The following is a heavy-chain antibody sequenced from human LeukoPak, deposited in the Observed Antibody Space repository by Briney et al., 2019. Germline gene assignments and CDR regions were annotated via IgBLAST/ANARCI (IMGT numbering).Heavy chain of an antibody. CDR3: ARDGGLGFGDFSAFDY. Sequence: PGGSLRLSCAASGFTFSSYSMNWVRQAPGKGLEWVSSISSSSSYIYYADSVKGRFTISRDNAKNSLYLQMNSLRAEDTAVYYCARDGGLGFGDFSAFDYWGQGTLVTVSS. CDR2: ISSSSSYI. V-gene: IGHV3-21*01. D-gene: IGHD3-10*01. CDR1: GFTFSSYS. J-gene: IGHJ4*02.